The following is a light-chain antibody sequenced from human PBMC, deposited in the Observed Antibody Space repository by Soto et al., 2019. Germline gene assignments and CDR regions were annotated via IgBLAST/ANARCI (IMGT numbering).Light chain of an antibody. Sequence: QSALTQPPSASGSPGQSVAISCTGTASDIGGYTFVSWYQQHPGKAPKLLIYDVNKRPSGVPDRVSGSKSVNTASLTVSGLQAEDEADYYCSAHGGTNPYVFGTGTKLTVL. J-gene: IGLJ1*01. V-gene: IGLV2-8*01. CDR2: DVN. CDR3: SAHGGTNPYV. CDR1: ASDIGGYTF.